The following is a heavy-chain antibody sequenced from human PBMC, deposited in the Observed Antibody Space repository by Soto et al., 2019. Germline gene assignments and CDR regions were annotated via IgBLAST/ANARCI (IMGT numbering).Heavy chain of an antibody. CDR2: IIPILGIA. CDR3: ARDPSGSYYLGWFDP. CDR1: GGTFSSYT. Sequence: QVQLVQSGAEVKKPGSSVKVSCKASGGTFSSYTISWVRQAPGQGLEWMGRIIPILGIANYAQKFQGRVTITGDKPTSTAYMELSSLISEDTAVYYCARDPSGSYYLGWFDPWGQGTLVTVSS. V-gene: IGHV1-69*08. D-gene: IGHD1-26*01. J-gene: IGHJ5*02.